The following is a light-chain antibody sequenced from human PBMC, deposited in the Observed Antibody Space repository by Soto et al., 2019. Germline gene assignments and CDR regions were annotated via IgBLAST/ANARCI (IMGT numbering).Light chain of an antibody. V-gene: IGLV2-14*03. CDR1: SSDVGGYDY. CDR3: SSYPSSIAFDV. CDR2: DVN. Sequence: QSALTQPASVSGSPGQSITISCIGSSSDVGGYDYVAWYQQYPGKAPKLLIYDVNHRPSGISNRFSGSKSGNTASLTISGLQAEDEAEYYCSSYPSSIAFDVFGTGTKLTVL. J-gene: IGLJ1*01.